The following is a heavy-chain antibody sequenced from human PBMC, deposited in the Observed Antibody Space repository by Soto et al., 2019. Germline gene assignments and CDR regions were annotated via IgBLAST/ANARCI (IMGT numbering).Heavy chain of an antibody. CDR1: GGSITTSNYC. V-gene: IGHV4-39*01. CDR2: IHYTGST. J-gene: IGHJ6*02. D-gene: IGHD6-19*01. CDR3: ARLAGNSADYYYGMDV. Sequence: SETLSLTCSVSGGSITTSNYCWGWIRQPPGKGLEWIASIHYTGSTYYNPSLKSRVTISVDTSKNQFSLKLSSVTAADTAVYYCARLAGNSADYYYGMDVWGQGTTVTVSS.